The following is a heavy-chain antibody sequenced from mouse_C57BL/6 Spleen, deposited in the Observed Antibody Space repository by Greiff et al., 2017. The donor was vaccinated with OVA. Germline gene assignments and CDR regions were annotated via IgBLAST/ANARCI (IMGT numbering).Heavy chain of an antibody. J-gene: IGHJ2*01. CDR2: INPNNGGT. CDR3: AGRPGHFDY. Sequence: EVQLQQSGPELVKPGASVKISCKASGYTFTDYYMNWVKQSHGKSLEWIGDINPNNGGTSYNQKFKGKATLTVDKSSSTAYMDLRSLTSEDSAVYYCAGRPGHFDYWGQGTTLTVSS. CDR1: GYTFTDYY. V-gene: IGHV1-26*01.